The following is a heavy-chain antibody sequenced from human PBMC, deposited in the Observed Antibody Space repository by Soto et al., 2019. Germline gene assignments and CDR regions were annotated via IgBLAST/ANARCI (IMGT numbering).Heavy chain of an antibody. CDR2: VNPSGGST. CDR1: GYLFTAYS. CDR3: AREENCSGGTCYSEYFHR. Sequence: ASVKVSCKASGYLFTAYSMHWVRLAPGQGLEWMGVVNPSGGSTKYAQNFQGRVTTTRDTSTTTIYMELSSLRSDDTAIYYCAREENCSGGTCYSEYFHRWGQGTLVTVSS. D-gene: IGHD2-15*01. J-gene: IGHJ1*01. V-gene: IGHV1-46*01.